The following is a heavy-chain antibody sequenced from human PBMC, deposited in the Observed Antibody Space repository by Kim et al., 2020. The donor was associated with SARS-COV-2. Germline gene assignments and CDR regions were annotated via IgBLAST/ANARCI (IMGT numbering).Heavy chain of an antibody. CDR3: FQRGDYGERGSDFDY. CDR2: ISGDGGST. J-gene: IGHJ4*02. CDR1: GFTFDDYA. Sequence: GGSLRLSCAASGFTFDDYAMHWVRQAPGKGLEWVSLISGDGGSTYYADSVKGRFTISRDNSKNSLYLQMNSLRTEDTALYYCFQRGDYGERGSDFDYWGQGTLVTVSS. D-gene: IGHD4-17*01. V-gene: IGHV3-43*02.